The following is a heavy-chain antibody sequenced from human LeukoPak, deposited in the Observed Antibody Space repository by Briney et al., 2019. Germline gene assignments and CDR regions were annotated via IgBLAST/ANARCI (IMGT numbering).Heavy chain of an antibody. J-gene: IGHJ4*02. V-gene: IGHV3-9*01. CDR1: GFTFDDYA. Sequence: GGSLRLSCAASGFTFDDYAMHWVRQAPGKGLEWVPGISWNSGSIGYADSVKGRFTISRDNAKNSLYLQMNSLRAEDTALYYCAKARRGFCSSTSCPAYFDYWGQGTLVTVSS. CDR2: ISWNSGSI. CDR3: AKARRGFCSSTSCPAYFDY. D-gene: IGHD2-2*01.